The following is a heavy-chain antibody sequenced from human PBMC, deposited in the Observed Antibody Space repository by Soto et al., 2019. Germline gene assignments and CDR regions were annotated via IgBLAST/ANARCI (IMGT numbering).Heavy chain of an antibody. Sequence: QVHLVESGGGVVQPGRSLRLSCAASGFTFSSYGMNWVRQAPDKGLEWVAGISFDGRNTYHADSVKGRFTVSGDNSKNTLYLQMDSLRVEDTAIYYCANGRYSSSAEFDYWGQGTLVTVSS. CDR2: ISFDGRNT. J-gene: IGHJ4*02. D-gene: IGHD6-6*01. CDR3: ANGRYSSSAEFDY. CDR1: GFTFSSYG. V-gene: IGHV3-30*18.